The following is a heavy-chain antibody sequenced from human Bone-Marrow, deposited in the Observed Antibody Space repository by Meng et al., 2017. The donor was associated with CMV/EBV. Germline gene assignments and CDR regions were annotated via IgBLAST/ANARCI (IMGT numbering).Heavy chain of an antibody. CDR1: GYTFTSHG. V-gene: IGHV1-18*01. CDR3: ARGPQSYYDFWSGYSTVYYFDY. D-gene: IGHD3-3*01. CDR2: ISAYNGNT. J-gene: IGHJ4*02. Sequence: ASVKVSCKASGYTFTSHGISWVRQAPGQGLEWMGWISAYNGNTNYAQKLQGRVTMTTDTSTSTAYMELRSLRSDDTAVYYCARGPQSYYDFWSGYSTVYYFDYWGQGTLVTVSS.